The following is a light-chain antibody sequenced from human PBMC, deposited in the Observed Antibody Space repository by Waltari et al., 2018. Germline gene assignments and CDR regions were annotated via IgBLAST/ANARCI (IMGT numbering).Light chain of an antibody. J-gene: IGLJ2*01. CDR3: SSYTSLNTVV. CDR2: AVS. Sequence: QPALTQPASVSGSPGRSIPISCSGPTIDVGGSNLVPWYSQHPGKAPKLLIFAVSNRPSGVSPRFSGSKSGNMASLTISGLRADDEGLYFCSSYTSLNTVVFGGGTSLTVL. V-gene: IGLV2-14*03. CDR1: TIDVGGSNL.